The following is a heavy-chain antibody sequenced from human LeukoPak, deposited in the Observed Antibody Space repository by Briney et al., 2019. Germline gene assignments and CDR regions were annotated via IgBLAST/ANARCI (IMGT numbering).Heavy chain of an antibody. J-gene: IGHJ5*02. V-gene: IGHV4-59*01. Sequence: YPSETLSLTCAVYGGSFSGYYWSWIRQPPGKGLEWIGYIYYSGSTNYNPSLKSRVTISVDTSKNQFSLKLSSVTAADTAVYYCARALPLRSIAVAGINWFDPWGQGTLVTVSS. CDR3: ARALPLRSIAVAGINWFDP. CDR1: GGSFSGYY. D-gene: IGHD6-19*01. CDR2: IYYSGST.